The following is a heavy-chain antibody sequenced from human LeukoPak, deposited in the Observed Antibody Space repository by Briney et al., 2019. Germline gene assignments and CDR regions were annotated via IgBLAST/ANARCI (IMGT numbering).Heavy chain of an antibody. Sequence: PGGSLRLSCAASGFTFSSYGMRGVRQAPGKGLEWVAVISYDGSNKYYADSVKGRFTISRDNAKNSLYLQMNSLRAEDTAVYYCARVQRERWLHSDAFDIWGQGTMVTVSS. CDR3: ARVQRERWLHSDAFDI. D-gene: IGHD5-24*01. V-gene: IGHV3-30*03. J-gene: IGHJ3*02. CDR1: GFTFSSYG. CDR2: ISYDGSNK.